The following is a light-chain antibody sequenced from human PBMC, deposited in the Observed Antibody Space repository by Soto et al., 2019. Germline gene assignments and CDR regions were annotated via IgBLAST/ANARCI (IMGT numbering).Light chain of an antibody. J-gene: IGKJ1*01. Sequence: DIQMTQSPSSLSASVGDRVTITCRASQSIVRSLNWYQQKPGKAPNLLIFATSSLQSGVPSRFSGSGSGTDFTLTINSLQREDFATYYCQQSYSPLWTLGQGTKVEFK. CDR2: ATS. CDR3: QQSYSPLWT. CDR1: QSIVRS. V-gene: IGKV1-39*01.